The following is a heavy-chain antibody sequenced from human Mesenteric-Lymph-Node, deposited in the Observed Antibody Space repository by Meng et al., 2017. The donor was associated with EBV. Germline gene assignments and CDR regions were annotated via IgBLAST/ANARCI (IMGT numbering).Heavy chain of an antibody. J-gene: IGHJ5*02. CDR2: INVGNGNT. D-gene: IGHD2-15*01. CDR1: GYTFTNYA. V-gene: IGHV1-3*01. CDR3: ARLVVDPIDNWFDP. Sequence: QVHLVQSGAEVKKPGASVKIACKASGYTFTNYALEWVRQTPGQRLEWMGWINVGNGNTKYSQKFEGRVTISRDTSANTAYVELSSLRSEDTAVYYCARLVVDPIDNWFDPWGQGTLVTVSS.